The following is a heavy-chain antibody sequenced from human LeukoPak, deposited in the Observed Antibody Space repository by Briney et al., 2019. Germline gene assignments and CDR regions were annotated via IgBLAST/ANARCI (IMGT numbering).Heavy chain of an antibody. V-gene: IGHV3-11*06. J-gene: IGHJ4*02. D-gene: IGHD6-19*01. CDR2: ISSSSSYT. CDR3: ARDRRYSSGWVDY. Sequence: GGSLRLSCAASGFTVSSNYMSWIRQAPGKGLEWVSYISSSSSYTNYADSVKGRFTISRDNAKNSLYLQMNSLRAEDTAVYYCARDRRYSSGWVDYWGQGTLVTVSS. CDR1: GFTVSSNY.